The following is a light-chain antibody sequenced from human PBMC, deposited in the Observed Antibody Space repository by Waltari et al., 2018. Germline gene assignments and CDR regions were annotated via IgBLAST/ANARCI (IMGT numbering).Light chain of an antibody. CDR3: QQYSSYNS. Sequence: DIQMTQSPSTLSASVGDRVTITCRASQSISSWLACYQQKPGKAPNLLISRASSLESGVPSRFSGSRSGTEFSLTISSLQPDDFATYYCQQYSSYNSFGQGTKLEI. J-gene: IGKJ2*03. CDR1: QSISSW. CDR2: RAS. V-gene: IGKV1-5*03.